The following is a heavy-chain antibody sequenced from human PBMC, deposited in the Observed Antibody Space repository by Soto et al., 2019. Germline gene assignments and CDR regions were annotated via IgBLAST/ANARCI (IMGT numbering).Heavy chain of an antibody. D-gene: IGHD3-9*01. CDR3: VIFWPPPYSDALTDYTDAFDY. Sequence: PSETLSLTCTVSGGSISSIGYYWGWIRQPPGKGLEWVGSIYYSKSTYHNPTLKSRVTISVDTSKNQFSLKLSSVTAADTAVYYCVIFWPPPYSDALTDYTDAFDYWGQGTLVTVSS. CDR2: IYYSKST. CDR1: GGSISSIGYY. J-gene: IGHJ4*02. V-gene: IGHV4-39*01.